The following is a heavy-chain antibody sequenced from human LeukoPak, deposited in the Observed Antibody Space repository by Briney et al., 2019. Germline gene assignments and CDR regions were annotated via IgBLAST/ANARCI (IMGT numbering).Heavy chain of an antibody. CDR1: GDSITSRSFY. CDR2: VYYSGRT. J-gene: IGHJ5*02. CDR3: ARDSGTTGEVKFDP. Sequence: SETLSLTCFVSGDSITSRSFYWGWIRQPPGTNLEWIGNVYYSGRTSYNPSLKTRVTISVDTSRNHFSLKLTSVTAADTAVYYCARDSGTTGEVKFDPWGQGMLVTVSS. V-gene: IGHV4-39*02. D-gene: IGHD3-10*01.